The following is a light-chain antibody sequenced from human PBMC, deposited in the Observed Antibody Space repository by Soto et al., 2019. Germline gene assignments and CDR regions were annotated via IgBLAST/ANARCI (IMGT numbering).Light chain of an antibody. Sequence: EIVLTQSPGTLSLXPGXRATLSCRASQSVSSSFLAWYQQKPGQAPRLLIYGASNRATGIPDRFSGSGSGTDFTLTISRLEPEDFAVYYCQQYVTSPWAFGQGTKVAIE. J-gene: IGKJ1*01. CDR2: GAS. CDR3: QQYVTSPWA. V-gene: IGKV3-20*01. CDR1: QSVSSSF.